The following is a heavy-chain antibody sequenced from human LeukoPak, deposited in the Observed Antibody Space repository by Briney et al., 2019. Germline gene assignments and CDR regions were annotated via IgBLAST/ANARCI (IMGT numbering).Heavy chain of an antibody. D-gene: IGHD3-3*01. J-gene: IGHJ6*03. V-gene: IGHV1-8*01. CDR3: ARGLRVFGEKYYYYMDV. Sequence: ASVKVSCNASGYTFTSYDINWVRQATGQGLEWIGWMNPNSGNTGYAQKFQGRVTMTRNTSISTAYMELSSLRSEGTGVYYCARGLRVFGEKYYYYMDVWGKGTTVTVSS. CDR2: MNPNSGNT. CDR1: GYTFTSYD.